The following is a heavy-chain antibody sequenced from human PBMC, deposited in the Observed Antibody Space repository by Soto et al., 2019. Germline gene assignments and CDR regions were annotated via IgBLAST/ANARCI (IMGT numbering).Heavy chain of an antibody. Sequence: QVQLVQSGAEVKKPGASVNVSCKASGYTFTSSYIHWVRQAPGQGFEWMGIINPSGGGTSYSQKLQGRVTLTRDTSTRTIYMELNSLGYEDTAVYYCARGPGASGLDVWGQGTTVTVSS. CDR1: GYTFTSSY. V-gene: IGHV1-46*01. D-gene: IGHD2-8*02. CDR3: ARGPGASGLDV. J-gene: IGHJ6*02. CDR2: INPSGGGT.